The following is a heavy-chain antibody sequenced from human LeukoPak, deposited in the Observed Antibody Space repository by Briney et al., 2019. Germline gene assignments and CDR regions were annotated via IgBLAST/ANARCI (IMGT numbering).Heavy chain of an antibody. CDR2: IYYSGST. D-gene: IGHD3-22*01. Sequence: PSETLSLTCTVSGGSISSYYWSWIRQPPGKGLEWIGYIYYSGSTNYNPSLKGRVTISVDTSKNQFSLKLSSVTAADTAVYYCARGGGGYYDSSGHFDYWGQGTLVTVSS. CDR3: ARGGGGYYDSSGHFDY. V-gene: IGHV4-59*01. CDR1: GGSISSYY. J-gene: IGHJ4*02.